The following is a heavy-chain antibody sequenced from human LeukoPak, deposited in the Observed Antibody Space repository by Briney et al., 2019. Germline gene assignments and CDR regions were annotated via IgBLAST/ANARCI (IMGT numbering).Heavy chain of an antibody. CDR1: GFTFSSYV. J-gene: IGHJ5*02. CDR3: ARASMGYYYGSGNPNWFDP. D-gene: IGHD3-10*01. Sequence: GGSLRLSCTASGFTFSSYVMSWVRLAPGEGLEWLAFIWSDGSNKYYADSVKGRFTISRDNSKNTLFLQMNSLRVEDTAVYYCARASMGYYYGSGNPNWFDPWGQGTLVTVSS. V-gene: IGHV3-30*02. CDR2: IWSDGSNK.